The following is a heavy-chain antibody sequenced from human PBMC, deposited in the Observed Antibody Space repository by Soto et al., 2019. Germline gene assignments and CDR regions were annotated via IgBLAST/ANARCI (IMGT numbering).Heavy chain of an antibody. Sequence: SATLSLAGTVSGDSVSSGSCYWTWVLQPPGKGLEWICYIYYSGITNYNPSLQSRVTISVDTSKKQFSLKLTSVTAADTAIYYCAKDSFINLRGYDSYWGQGTLVTVSS. V-gene: IGHV4-61*01. CDR1: GDSVSSGSCY. CDR3: AKDSFINLRGYDSY. D-gene: IGHD5-12*01. CDR2: IYYSGIT. J-gene: IGHJ4*02.